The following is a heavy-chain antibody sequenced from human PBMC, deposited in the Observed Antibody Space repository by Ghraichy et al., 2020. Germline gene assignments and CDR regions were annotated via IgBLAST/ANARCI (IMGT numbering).Heavy chain of an antibody. J-gene: IGHJ4*02. Sequence: GGSLRLSCAASGFTFSSYAMSWVRQAPGKGLEWVSAISGSGGSTYYADPVKGRFTISRDNSKNTLYLQMNSLRAEDTAVYYCAKENYYDSSGYYNYFDYWGQGTLVTVSS. D-gene: IGHD3-22*01. CDR3: AKENYYDSSGYYNYFDY. CDR2: ISGSGGST. V-gene: IGHV3-23*01. CDR1: GFTFSSYA.